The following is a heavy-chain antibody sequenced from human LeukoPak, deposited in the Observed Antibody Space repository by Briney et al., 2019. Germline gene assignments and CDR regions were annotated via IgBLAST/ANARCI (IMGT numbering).Heavy chain of an antibody. Sequence: SETLSLTCTVSGGSISSFYWSWIRQPPGMGLEWIGYSHGNGDTNYNPSLKSRVTISVDTSKNQRSRKLTSVTAADTAVYYCARHRAYDSGTYYRWFDPWGPGTLVTVSS. CDR2: SHGNGDT. J-gene: IGHJ5*02. D-gene: IGHD3-22*01. CDR1: GGSISSFY. CDR3: ARHRAYDSGTYYRWFDP. V-gene: IGHV4-59*08.